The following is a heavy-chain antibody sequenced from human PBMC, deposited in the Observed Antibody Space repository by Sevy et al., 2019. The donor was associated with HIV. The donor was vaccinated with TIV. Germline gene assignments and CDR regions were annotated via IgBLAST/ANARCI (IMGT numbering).Heavy chain of an antibody. Sequence: GGSLRLSCAASGFTFSSYAMHWVRQAPGMGLEWVAVISYDGSNKYYADSVKGRFTISRDNSKNTLYLQMNSLRAEDTAVYYCARDIAAAAGRESAFDIWGQGTMVTVSS. D-gene: IGHD6-13*01. J-gene: IGHJ3*02. V-gene: IGHV3-30-3*01. CDR2: ISYDGSNK. CDR1: GFTFSSYA. CDR3: ARDIAAAAGRESAFDI.